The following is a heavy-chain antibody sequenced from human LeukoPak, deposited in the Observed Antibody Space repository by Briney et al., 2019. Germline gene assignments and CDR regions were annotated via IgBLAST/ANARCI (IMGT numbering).Heavy chain of an antibody. CDR3: ATRSSGYDSPQY. CDR2: INHSGST. D-gene: IGHD5-12*01. V-gene: IGHV4-34*01. CDR1: GGSFSGYY. Sequence: SETLSLTCAVYGGSFSGYYWSWIRQPPGKGLEWIGEINHSGSTNYNPSLKSRVTISVDTSKNQFSLKPSSVTAADTAVYYCATRSSGYDSPQYWGQGTLVTVSS. J-gene: IGHJ4*02.